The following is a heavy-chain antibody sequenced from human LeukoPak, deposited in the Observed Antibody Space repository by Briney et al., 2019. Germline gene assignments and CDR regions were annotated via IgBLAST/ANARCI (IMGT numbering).Heavy chain of an antibody. V-gene: IGHV1-2*02. CDR1: GYTFTGYY. CDR2: INPNSGGT. D-gene: IGHD4-17*01. CDR3: ARDGLWLQTTVVTPFDY. J-gene: IGHJ4*02. Sequence: GASVKVSCKASGYTFTGYYMHWVRQAPGQGLEWMGWINPNSGGTNYAQKFQGRVTMTRDTSISTAYMELSRLRSDDTAVYYCARDGLWLQTTVVTPFDYWGQGTLVTVSS.